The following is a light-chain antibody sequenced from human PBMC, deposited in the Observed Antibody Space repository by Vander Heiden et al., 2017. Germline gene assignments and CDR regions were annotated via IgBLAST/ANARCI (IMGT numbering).Light chain of an antibody. V-gene: IGKV2D-26*03. J-gene: IGKJ3*01. CDR1: QSLPHSAGYNY. CDR3: MQDAQAPP. Sequence: EIVMTQTPLSLSITPGEQAPLSCRASQSLPHSAGYNYLHSFLPEARPVSQLLIYEGANRFSGVPGRCSGSGSGTDFTLKISRVEAEDFGVYYCMQDAQAPPFGHGTKVDIK. CDR2: EGA.